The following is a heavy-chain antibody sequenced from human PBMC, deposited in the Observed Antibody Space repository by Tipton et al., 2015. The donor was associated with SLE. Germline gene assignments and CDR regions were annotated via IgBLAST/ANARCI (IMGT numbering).Heavy chain of an antibody. CDR1: GFDFNSYW. Sequence: SLRLSCAASGFDFNSYWMGWVRQAPGKGLEWVSVLYLGGTTAYYADSVRGRFTVSRDVSKSSLYLQMNSLRAEDTAVYYCARGWDAFDTWGQGTTVTVS. CDR3: ARGWDAFDT. V-gene: IGHV3-23*03. D-gene: IGHD1-26*01. CDR2: LYLGGTTA. J-gene: IGHJ3*02.